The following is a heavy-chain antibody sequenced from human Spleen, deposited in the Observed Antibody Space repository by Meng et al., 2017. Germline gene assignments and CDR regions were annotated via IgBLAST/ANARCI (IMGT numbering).Heavy chain of an antibody. CDR3: ARKAGNCISTTCYSLDY. Sequence: SVKVSCKASGGTFGTFPISWVRQAPGQGLEWMGGINAVFGTTNYAQKFQDRVTITSDESTSTVYMELTRLTSEDTAVYFCARKAGNCISTTCYSLDYWGQGTLVTVSS. CDR1: GGTFGTFP. V-gene: IGHV1-69*13. D-gene: IGHD2-2*01. J-gene: IGHJ4*02. CDR2: INAVFGTT.